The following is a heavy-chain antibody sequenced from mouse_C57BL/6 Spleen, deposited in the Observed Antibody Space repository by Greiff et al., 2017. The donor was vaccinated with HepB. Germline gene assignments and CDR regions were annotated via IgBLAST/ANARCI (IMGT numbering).Heavy chain of an antibody. CDR3: ARSYSNWYFDV. J-gene: IGHJ1*03. CDR1: GYTFTSYW. Sequence: QVHVKQSGTELVKPGASVKLSCKASGYTFTSYWMHWVKQRPGQGLEWIGNINPSNGGTNYNEKFKSKATLTVDKSSSTAYMQLSSLTSEDSAVYYWARSYSNWYFDVWGTGTTVTVSS. CDR2: INPSNGGT. V-gene: IGHV1-53*01. D-gene: IGHD2-5*01.